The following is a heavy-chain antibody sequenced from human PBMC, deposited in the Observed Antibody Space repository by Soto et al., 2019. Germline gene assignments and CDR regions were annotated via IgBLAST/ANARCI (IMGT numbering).Heavy chain of an antibody. CDR1: GGTFSSYA. CDR3: AGAEEQLDSIPFDY. D-gene: IGHD6-6*01. CDR2: IIPIFGTA. V-gene: IGHV1-69*01. J-gene: IGHJ4*02. Sequence: QVQLVQSGAEVKKPGSSVKVSCKASGGTFSSYAISWVRQAPGQGLEWMGGIIPIFGTANYAQKFQGRVTITADESTSTAYMERSSLRSEDTAVYYCAGAEEQLDSIPFDYWGQGTLVTVSS.